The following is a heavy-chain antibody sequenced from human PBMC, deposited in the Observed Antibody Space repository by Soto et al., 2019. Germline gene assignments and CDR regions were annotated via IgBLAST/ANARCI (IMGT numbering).Heavy chain of an antibody. CDR3: ATEHLEEYFDY. CDR2: IYYSGST. J-gene: IGHJ4*02. V-gene: IGHV4-30-4*01. Sequence: QVQLHESGPGLVKPSQTLSLTCTVSGGSISSFGFYWTWIRQSPGKGLEWIGNIYYSGSTSYNPSLKSRVAISVDTSANQVSLKLNSVTAADTAVYYCATEHLEEYFDYWGQGTQVTVSS. CDR1: GGSISSFGFY.